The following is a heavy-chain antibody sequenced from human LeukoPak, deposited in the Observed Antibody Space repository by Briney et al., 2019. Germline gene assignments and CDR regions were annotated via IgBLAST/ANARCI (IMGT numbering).Heavy chain of an antibody. D-gene: IGHD4-17*01. CDR2: ISWNSGSI. CDR3: AKDSEGGDYDTGLFDI. Sequence: PGGSLRLSCAASGFTFSSYAMSWVRQAPGKGLEWVSGISWNSGSIGYADSVKGRFTISRDNAKNSLYLQMNSLRAEDTALYYCAKDSEGGDYDTGLFDIWGQGTMVTVSS. CDR1: GFTFSSYA. J-gene: IGHJ3*02. V-gene: IGHV3-9*01.